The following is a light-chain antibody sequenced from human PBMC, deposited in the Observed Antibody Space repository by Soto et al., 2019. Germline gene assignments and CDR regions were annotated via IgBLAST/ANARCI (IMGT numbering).Light chain of an antibody. CDR3: SSYTSSSTPYVV. Sequence: QSVLTQPASVSGSPGQSITISCTGTSSDVGGYNYVSWYRQHPGKAPKLMIYEVTNRPSGVSNRFSGSKSGNTASLTISGLQAEDEADYYCSSYTSSSTPYVVFGGGTQLTVL. J-gene: IGLJ2*01. CDR1: SSDVGGYNY. CDR2: EVT. V-gene: IGLV2-14*01.